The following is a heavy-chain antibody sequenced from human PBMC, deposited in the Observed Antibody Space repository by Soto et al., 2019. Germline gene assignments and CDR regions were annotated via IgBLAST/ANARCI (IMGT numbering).Heavy chain of an antibody. V-gene: IGHV4-39*01. D-gene: IGHD6-25*01. CDR2: IYFTGNT. CDR3: AGQTFTIAAASYGRSNWFDP. J-gene: IGHJ5*02. Sequence: SETLSLTCTVSGGSITSSSHFWGWVRQPPGKGLEWIGTIYFTGNTYYTPSLKSRLTMSIDTSKNEFSLRLNSVTAADTAVYYCAGQTFTIAAASYGRSNWFDPWGPGTLVTVS. CDR1: GGSITSSSHF.